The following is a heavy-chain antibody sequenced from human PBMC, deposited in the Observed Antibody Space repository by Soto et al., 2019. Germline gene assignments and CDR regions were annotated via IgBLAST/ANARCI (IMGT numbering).Heavy chain of an antibody. J-gene: IGHJ4*02. V-gene: IGHV3-7*03. CDR1: GFTFSSYW. CDR3: ARGRIQLWLYTLWYYFDY. CDR2: IKQDGSEK. Sequence: PGGSLRLSCAASGFTFSSYWMSWVRQAPGKGLEWVANIKQDGSEKYYVDSVKGRFTISRDNAKNSLYLQMNSLRAEDTAVYYCARGRIQLWLYTLWYYFDYWGQGTLVTVSS. D-gene: IGHD5-18*01.